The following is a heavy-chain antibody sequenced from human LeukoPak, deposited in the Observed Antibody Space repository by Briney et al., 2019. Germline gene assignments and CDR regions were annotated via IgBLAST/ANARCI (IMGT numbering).Heavy chain of an antibody. V-gene: IGHV4-39*07. Sequence: PSETLSLTCTVSGGSISSSSYYWGWIRQPPGKGLEWIGSIYYSGSTYYNPSLKSRVTISVDTSKNQFSLKLSSVTAADTAVYYCASLEGSGSYGDYWGQGTLVTVSS. J-gene: IGHJ4*02. CDR3: ASLEGSGSYGDY. CDR1: GGSISSSSYY. D-gene: IGHD3-10*01. CDR2: IYYSGST.